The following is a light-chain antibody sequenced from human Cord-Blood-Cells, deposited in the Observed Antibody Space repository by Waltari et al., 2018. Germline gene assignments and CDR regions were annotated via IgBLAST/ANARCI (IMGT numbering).Light chain of an antibody. CDR3: QKYNNWPQGPRT. CDR2: GAS. J-gene: IGKJ2*01. Sequence: EIVMTQSPATLSVSPGERATLSCRASQSVSSNLAWYQQKPGQAPRLLIYGASTRATRIPARFSGSGSGTEFTLTISSLQSEDFAVYYCQKYNNWPQGPRTFGQGTKLEIK. CDR1: QSVSSN. V-gene: IGKV3-15*01.